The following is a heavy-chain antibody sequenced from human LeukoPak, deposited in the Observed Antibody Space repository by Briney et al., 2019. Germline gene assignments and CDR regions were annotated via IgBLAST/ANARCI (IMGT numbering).Heavy chain of an antibody. V-gene: IGHV3-30-3*01. CDR3: AREINNYDSSGFLGY. J-gene: IGHJ4*02. D-gene: IGHD3-22*01. Sequence: GGSLRLSCAASGFTFSTYNMNWVRQAPGKGLEWVAVISYDGSNKYYADSVKGRFTISRDNSKNTLYLQMNSLRAEDTAVYYCAREINNYDSSGFLGYWGQGTLVTVSS. CDR2: ISYDGSNK. CDR1: GFTFSTYN.